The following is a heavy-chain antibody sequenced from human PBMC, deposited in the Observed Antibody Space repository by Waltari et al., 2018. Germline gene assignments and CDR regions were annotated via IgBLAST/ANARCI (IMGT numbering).Heavy chain of an antibody. D-gene: IGHD3-3*01. CDR1: GYTFTSYA. J-gene: IGHJ4*02. CDR3: ATGNERFLEWLPTWY. Sequence: QVQLVQSGAEVKKPGASVKVSCKASGYTFTSYAMHWVRQAPGQGLEWMGWINAGNGNTKDSQKFQGRVTITRDTSASTAYMELSSLRSEDTAVYYCATGNERFLEWLPTWYWGQGTLVTVSS. CDR2: INAGNGNT. V-gene: IGHV1-3*01.